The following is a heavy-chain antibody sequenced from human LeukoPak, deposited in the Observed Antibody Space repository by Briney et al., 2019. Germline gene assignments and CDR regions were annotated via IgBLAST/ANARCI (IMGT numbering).Heavy chain of an antibody. D-gene: IGHD3-9*01. Sequence: PGGSLRLSCAASVFTFSNAWMSWVRQAPGKGLEWVGRIKSKTDGGTTDYAAPVKGRFTISRDDSKNTLYLQMNSLKTEDTAVYYCTTERSPYYDILTGYFDYWGQGTLVTVSS. CDR1: VFTFSNAW. CDR2: IKSKTDGGTT. V-gene: IGHV3-15*01. J-gene: IGHJ4*02. CDR3: TTERSPYYDILTGYFDY.